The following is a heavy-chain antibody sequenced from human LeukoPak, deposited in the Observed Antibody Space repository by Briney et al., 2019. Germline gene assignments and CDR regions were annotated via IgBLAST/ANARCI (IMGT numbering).Heavy chain of an antibody. D-gene: IGHD3-22*01. J-gene: IGHJ6*02. CDR2: IYSGGAT. CDR3: ARHDSSGYPGRLHGMVV. CDR1: GFTFDDYA. V-gene: IGHV3-66*04. Sequence: GGSLRLSCAAPGFTFDDYAMHWVRQAPGKGLEWVSVIYSGGATYYADSVKGRFTISRDNSKNTLYLQLSSLRPEDTAVYYCARHDSSGYPGRLHGMVVWGQGTTVTASS.